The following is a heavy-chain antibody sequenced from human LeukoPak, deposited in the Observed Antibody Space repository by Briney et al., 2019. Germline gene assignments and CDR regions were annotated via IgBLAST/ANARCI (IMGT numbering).Heavy chain of an antibody. CDR3: ARDSPYNWNYGNWFDP. J-gene: IGHJ5*02. CDR2: IIPILGIA. Sequence: SVKVSCKASGGTFSSYAISWVRQAPGQGLEWMGRIIPILGIANHAQKFQGRVTITADKSTSTAYMELSSLRSEDTAVYYCARDSPYNWNYGNWFDPWGQGTLVTVSS. CDR1: GGTFSSYA. D-gene: IGHD1-7*01. V-gene: IGHV1-69*04.